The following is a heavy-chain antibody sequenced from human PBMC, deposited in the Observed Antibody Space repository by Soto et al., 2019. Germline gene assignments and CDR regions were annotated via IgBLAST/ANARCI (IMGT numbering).Heavy chain of an antibody. Sequence: QVQLVQSGAEVKKPGSSVKVSCKASGGTFSSYTISWVRQAPGQGREWMGRIIPILGIANYAQKFQGRVTITSVKSTSTAYMELSGLRSGGAAVYYCAGEFDPWGQGTLVTVSS. CDR3: AGEFDP. J-gene: IGHJ5*02. CDR2: IIPILGIA. CDR1: GGTFSSYT. V-gene: IGHV1-69*08.